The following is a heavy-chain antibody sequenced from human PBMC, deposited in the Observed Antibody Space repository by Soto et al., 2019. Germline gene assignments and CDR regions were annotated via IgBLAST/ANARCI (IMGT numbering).Heavy chain of an antibody. CDR3: AKLYSSGWPNYFDY. CDR1: GFTFSSCA. V-gene: IGHV3-23*01. J-gene: IGHJ4*02. Sequence: GGSLRLSCAASGFTFSSCAMSWVRQAPGKGLEWVSVISGGGGTTYYADSVKGRFTISRDNSNNTVYLQMNGLRAEDTAVYFCAKLYSSGWPNYFDYWGQGTLVTVSS. CDR2: ISGGGGTT. D-gene: IGHD6-19*01.